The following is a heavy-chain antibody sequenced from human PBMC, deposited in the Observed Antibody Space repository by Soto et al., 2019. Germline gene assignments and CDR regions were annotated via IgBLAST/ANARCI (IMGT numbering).Heavy chain of an antibody. J-gene: IGHJ5*02. V-gene: IGHV1-2*02. CDR2: INPNSGGT. Sequence: QVQLVQSGAEVKKPGASVKVSCKASGYTFTAYYMHWVRQAPGQGLEWMGWINPNSGGTYHAQNFQGRVTLTRDTSTTTAYLELASLRSDDTAVYYCAGGGGRGYNELDHWGHGTLVIVSS. D-gene: IGHD5-12*01. CDR1: GYTFTAYY. CDR3: AGGGGRGYNELDH.